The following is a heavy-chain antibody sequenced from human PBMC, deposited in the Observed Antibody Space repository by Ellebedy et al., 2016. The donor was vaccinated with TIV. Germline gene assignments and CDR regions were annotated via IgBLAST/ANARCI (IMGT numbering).Heavy chain of an antibody. Sequence: SVKVSCKASGGTFNSHAISWVRQAPGQGLEWMGGITGMFRTVTYAQNFQGRVTITADEFMSTAYMELSSLRSEDTSVYYCARGTAYYHRYFDDWGQGTLVTVSS. D-gene: IGHD3-10*01. CDR3: ARGTAYYHRYFDD. CDR1: GGTFNSHA. CDR2: ITGMFRTV. V-gene: IGHV1-69*13. J-gene: IGHJ4*02.